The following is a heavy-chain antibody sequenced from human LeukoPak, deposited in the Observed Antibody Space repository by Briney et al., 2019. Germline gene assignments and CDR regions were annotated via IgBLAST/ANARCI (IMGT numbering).Heavy chain of an antibody. Sequence: EASVKVSCKVSGYTLTELSIHWVRQSPGKGLEWMGGFDPEGGEIIYAQKFQGRVTMTEDRSTDTAYMQLSSLRSQDTAVYYCSTDAGYCNSTTCSYYFDYWGQGTLVTVSS. CDR2: FDPEGGEI. CDR1: GYTLTELS. J-gene: IGHJ4*02. V-gene: IGHV1-24*01. CDR3: STDAGYCNSTTCSYYFDY. D-gene: IGHD2-21*01.